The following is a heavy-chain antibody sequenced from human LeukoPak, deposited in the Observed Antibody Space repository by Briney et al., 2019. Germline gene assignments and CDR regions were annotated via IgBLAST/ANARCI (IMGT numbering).Heavy chain of an antibody. J-gene: IGHJ6*03. CDR1: GYTFTSYY. V-gene: IGHV1-46*01. D-gene: IGHD3-10*01. CDR3: ARGSGSYYNPYYYYYYMDV. Sequence: ASVTVSCKASGYTFTSYYMHWVRQAPGQGLEWMGLINPSGSSTSYAQKFQGRVTMTRDMSTSTVYMELSSLRSEDTAVYYCARGSGSYYNPYYYYYYMDVWGKGTTVTISS. CDR2: INPSGSST.